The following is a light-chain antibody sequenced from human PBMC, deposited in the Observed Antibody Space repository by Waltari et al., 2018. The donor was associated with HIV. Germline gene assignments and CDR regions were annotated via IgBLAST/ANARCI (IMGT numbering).Light chain of an antibody. J-gene: IGLJ3*02. V-gene: IGLV3-21*02. CDR1: DIGSKS. CDR3: QVWESSNESWV. CDR2: EDT. Sequence: SYVMTQTPSVSVAPGQTARITCGGNDIGSKSVQWYQQKAGQAPVVFVYEDTDRPSGIPERFSGSNSGNTATLTISRVEAGDEADYYCQVWESSNESWVFGGGTKLTVL.